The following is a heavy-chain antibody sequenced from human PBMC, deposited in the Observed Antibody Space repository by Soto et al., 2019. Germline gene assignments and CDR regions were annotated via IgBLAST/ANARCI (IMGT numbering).Heavy chain of an antibody. CDR1: GGTFSSYA. D-gene: IGHD2-15*01. Sequence: ASVKVSCEASGGTFSSYAISWVRQAPGQGLEWMGGIIPIFGTANYAQKFQGRVTITADESTSTAYMELSSLRSEDTAVYYCARGVVVAATNGYYYYGMDVWGQGTTVTVSS. J-gene: IGHJ6*02. CDR2: IIPIFGTA. CDR3: ARGVVVAATNGYYYYGMDV. V-gene: IGHV1-69*13.